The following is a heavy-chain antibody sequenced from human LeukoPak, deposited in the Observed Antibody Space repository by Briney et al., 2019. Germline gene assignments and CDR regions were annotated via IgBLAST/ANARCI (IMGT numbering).Heavy chain of an antibody. CDR3: AKEGEDSSSWYRRVTPS. CDR2: ISGSGGST. Sequence: GGSLRLSCAASGFTFSSDAMSWGGEGTGRGVGWVSAISGSGGSTFYADSVKGPFTISRDNSKNTLYLQINSLRAEDTAVYYCAKEGEDSSSWYRRVTPSWAQGTLVAVSS. CDR1: GFTFSSDA. D-gene: IGHD6-13*01. V-gene: IGHV3-23*01. J-gene: IGHJ4*02.